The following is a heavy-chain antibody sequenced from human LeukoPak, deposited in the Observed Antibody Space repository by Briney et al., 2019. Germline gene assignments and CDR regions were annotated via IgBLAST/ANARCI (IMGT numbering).Heavy chain of an antibody. Sequence: EASVKVSCKASGYTFIGYYMHWVRQAPGQGLEWMGWINPNSGDTHSAQKFQGRVTMSRDTSINTAYMELSRLRFDDTAVYHCAADSGYCSGGSCYPYYYYYGMDVWGQGTTVTVSS. V-gene: IGHV1-2*02. CDR1: GYTFIGYY. CDR3: AADSGYCSGGSCYPYYYYYGMDV. J-gene: IGHJ6*02. CDR2: INPNSGDT. D-gene: IGHD2-15*01.